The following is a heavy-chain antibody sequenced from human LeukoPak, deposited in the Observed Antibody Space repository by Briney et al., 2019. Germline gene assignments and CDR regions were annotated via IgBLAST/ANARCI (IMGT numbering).Heavy chain of an antibody. CDR2: IHYTGNT. J-gene: IGHJ3*02. CDR3: ARHFSLGAFDI. D-gene: IGHD3-16*01. V-gene: IGHV4-39*01. Sequence: SETLSLTCTVFGGSISNFWGWIRQPPGKGLEWIGSIHYTGNTYYNASLKSRVTMSVDTSKNHFSLKLSSMTAADTAVYYCARHFSLGAFDIWGQGTMVSVSS. CDR1: GGSISNF.